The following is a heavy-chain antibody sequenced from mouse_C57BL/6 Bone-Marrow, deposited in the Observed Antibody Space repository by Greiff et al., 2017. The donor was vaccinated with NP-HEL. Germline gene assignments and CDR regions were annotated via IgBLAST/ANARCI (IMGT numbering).Heavy chain of an antibody. D-gene: IGHD2-5*01. CDR2: INPNNGGT. Sequence: EVQLQQSGPELVKPGASVKISCKASGYTFTDYYMNWVKQSHGKSLEWIGDINPNNGGTSYNQKFKGKATLTVDKSSSTAYMELRSLTSEDSAVYYCANSNWHYAMDYWGQGTSVTVSS. V-gene: IGHV1-26*01. CDR3: ANSNWHYAMDY. J-gene: IGHJ4*01. CDR1: GYTFTDYY.